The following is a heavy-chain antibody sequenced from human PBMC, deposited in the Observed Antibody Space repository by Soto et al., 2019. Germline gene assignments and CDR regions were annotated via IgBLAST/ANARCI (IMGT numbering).Heavy chain of an antibody. CDR1: GVSISDYY. V-gene: IGHV4-4*07. D-gene: IGHD5-18*01. J-gene: IGHJ4*02. CDR3: ASEGTAMKLHY. Sequence: PSETLSLTCTVSGVSISDYYWTWIRQPAGEGLEWIGRIFPSGSTNYNPSLRGRVTMSVDTSKNLFSLKLNSVTAADTARYYCASEGTAMKLHYWGQGSLVTVSS. CDR2: IFPSGST.